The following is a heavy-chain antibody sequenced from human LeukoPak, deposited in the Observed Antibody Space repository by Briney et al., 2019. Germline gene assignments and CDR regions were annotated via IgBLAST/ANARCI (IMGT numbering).Heavy chain of an antibody. V-gene: IGHV4-39*01. D-gene: IGHD4-17*01. CDR3: ARQDMTTVTTLDY. CDR2: IYYSGST. J-gene: IGHJ4*02. Sequence: PSETLSLTCTVSGGSISSSSYYWGWVRQPPGKGLEWLGSIYYSGSTYYNPSLKSRVTISVDTSKNQFSLKLSSVTAADTAVYYCARQDMTTVTTLDYWGQGTLVTVSS. CDR1: GGSISSSSYY.